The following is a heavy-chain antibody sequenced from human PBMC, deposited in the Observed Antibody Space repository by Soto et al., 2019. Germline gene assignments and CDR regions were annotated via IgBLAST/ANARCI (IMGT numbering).Heavy chain of an antibody. CDR2: INGGGGTT. J-gene: IGHJ4*02. V-gene: IGHV3-23*01. CDR1: GFTFSSYA. CDR3: AKVVCTSNCYDY. D-gene: IGHD2-8*01. Sequence: PGGSLRLSCTASGFTFSSYAMSWVRQAPGKGLEWVSSINGGGGTTNYADSVKGRFTISRDNSKNTLYLQMNSLRAEDTAVYFCAKVVCTSNCYDYWGQGTLVTSPQ.